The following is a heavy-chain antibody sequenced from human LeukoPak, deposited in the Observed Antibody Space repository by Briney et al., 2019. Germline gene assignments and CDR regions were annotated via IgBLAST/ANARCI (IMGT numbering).Heavy chain of an antibody. CDR3: ARQQDTYYYDSSGYYSFDY. J-gene: IGHJ4*02. V-gene: IGHV5-51*01. CDR1: GSRFTSYW. Sequence: GESLQISCQGSGSRFTSYWIGWVRPMPGKGLEWMGIIYPGDSDTRYSPSFQGQVTISADKSISTAYLQWSSPKASDTAMYYCARQQDTYYYDSSGYYSFDYWGQGTLVTVSS. CDR2: IYPGDSDT. D-gene: IGHD3-22*01.